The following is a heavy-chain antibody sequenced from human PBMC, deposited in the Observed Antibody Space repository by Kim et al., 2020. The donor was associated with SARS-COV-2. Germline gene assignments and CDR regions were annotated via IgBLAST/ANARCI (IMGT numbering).Heavy chain of an antibody. CDR3: ARVPAGYPGHDAFDI. J-gene: IGHJ3*02. CDR2: ISSSSSYI. D-gene: IGHD3-9*01. V-gene: IGHV3-21*01. Sequence: GGSLRLSCAASGFTFSSYSMNWVRQAPGKGLEWVSSISSSSSYIYYADSVKGRFTISRDNAKNSLYLQMNSLRAQDTAVYYCARVPAGYPGHDAFDIWGQGTMVTVSS. CDR1: GFTFSSYS.